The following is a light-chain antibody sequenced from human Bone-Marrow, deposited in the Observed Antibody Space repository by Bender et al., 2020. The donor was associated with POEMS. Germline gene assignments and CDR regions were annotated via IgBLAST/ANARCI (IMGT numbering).Light chain of an antibody. CDR2: QDT. J-gene: IGLJ1*01. CDR1: RLQNKY. V-gene: IGLV3-1*01. Sequence: SYELTQAPSVSVSPGQTASITCSGERLQNKYVCWFQKKSGQSPALVIFQDTKRPSGIPERFSGSNSGNTATLTISGTQAMDEADYYCQAWDSRSVYVFGPGTMVTVL. CDR3: QAWDSRSVYV.